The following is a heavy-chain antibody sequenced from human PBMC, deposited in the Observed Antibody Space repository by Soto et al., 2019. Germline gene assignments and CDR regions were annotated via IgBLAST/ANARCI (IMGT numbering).Heavy chain of an antibody. J-gene: IGHJ4*02. CDR2: IIGIFDTG. D-gene: IGHD5-18*01. CDR3: ARGLKTAPYYFEY. Sequence: QVQLVQSGAEVKKPGSSVKVSCKASGGTFSSHAISWVRQAPGQGLEWMGGIIGIFDTGNYAQNFQGRVTIIADESTSIVYMELSSLRSEDTAMYYCARGLKTAPYYFEYWGQGTLVTVSS. CDR1: GGTFSSHA. V-gene: IGHV1-69*01.